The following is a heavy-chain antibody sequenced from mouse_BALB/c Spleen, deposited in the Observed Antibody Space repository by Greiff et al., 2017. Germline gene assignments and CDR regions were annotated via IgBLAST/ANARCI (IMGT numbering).Heavy chain of an antibody. CDR3: ARSYYRYDAMDY. CDR1: GYTFTDYA. J-gene: IGHJ4*01. CDR2: ISTHYGDA. Sequence: QVQLQQSGAELVRPGVSVKISCKGSGYTFTDYAMHWVKQSHAKSLEWIGVISTHYGDASYNQKFKGKATMTVDKSSSTAYMELARLTSEDSAIYYCARSYYRYDAMDYWGQGTSVTVSS. V-gene: IGHV1S137*01. D-gene: IGHD2-14*01.